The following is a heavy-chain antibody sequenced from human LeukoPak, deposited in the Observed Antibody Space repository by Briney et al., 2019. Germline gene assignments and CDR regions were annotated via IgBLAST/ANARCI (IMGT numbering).Heavy chain of an antibody. J-gene: IGHJ4*02. CDR3: AKDRLAAAMNPATELDY. D-gene: IGHD6-13*01. CDR1: GFTFSSYA. CDR2: ISGSGGST. Sequence: GGSLRLSCAASGFTFSSYAMSWVRQAPGKGLEWVSAISGSGGSTYYADSVKGRFTISRDNSKNTLHLQMNSLRAEDTAVYYCAKDRLAAAMNPATELDYWGQGTLVTVSS. V-gene: IGHV3-23*01.